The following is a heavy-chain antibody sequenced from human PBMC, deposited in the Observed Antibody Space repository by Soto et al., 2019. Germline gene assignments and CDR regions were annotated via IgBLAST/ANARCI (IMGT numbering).Heavy chain of an antibody. CDR3: ARVGARGHIVVVTAPSTSYYYGMDV. CDR2: IIPIFDTA. Sequence: GASVKVSCKASGGTFSSYAISWVRQAPGQGLERMGGIIPIFDTANYAQKFQGRVTITADESTSTAYMELSSLRSEYTAVYYCARVGARGHIVVVTAPSTSYYYGMDVWGQGTTVTVS. CDR1: GGTFSSYA. V-gene: IGHV1-69*13. D-gene: IGHD2-21*02. J-gene: IGHJ6*02.